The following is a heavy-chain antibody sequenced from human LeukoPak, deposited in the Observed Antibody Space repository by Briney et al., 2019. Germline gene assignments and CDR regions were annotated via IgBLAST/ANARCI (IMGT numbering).Heavy chain of an antibody. CDR2: INPNSGGT. Sequence: ASVKVSCKASGYTFTGYYMHWVRQAPGQGLEWMGWINPNSGGTNYAQKFQGRVTMTRDTSISTAYMELNRLRSDDTAVYYCARDTRMVWFGELLAYNWFDPWGQGTLVTVSS. CDR3: ARDTRMVWFGELLAYNWFDP. D-gene: IGHD3-10*01. J-gene: IGHJ5*02. V-gene: IGHV1-2*02. CDR1: GYTFTGYY.